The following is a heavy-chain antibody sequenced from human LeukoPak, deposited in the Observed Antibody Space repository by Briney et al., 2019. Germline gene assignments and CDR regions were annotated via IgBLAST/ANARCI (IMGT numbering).Heavy chain of an antibody. CDR1: GGSISSGGYY. D-gene: IGHD2-2*01. CDR2: IYYSGST. J-gene: IGHJ3*02. V-gene: IGHV4-31*03. Sequence: SQTLSLTCTVSGGSISSGGYYWSWIRQHPGKGLEWIGYIYYSGSTYYNPSLKSRVTISVDTFKNQFSLKLSSVTAADTAVYYCARSIVVVPAAIPFDIWGQGTMVAVSS. CDR3: ARSIVVVPAAIPFDI.